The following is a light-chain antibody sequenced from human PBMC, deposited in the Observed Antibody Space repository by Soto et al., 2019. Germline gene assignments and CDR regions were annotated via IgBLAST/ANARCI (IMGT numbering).Light chain of an antibody. Sequence: EIVMTQSPVTLSLSPGDTATLSCRASHDVTRRLAWYQVKHGQAPRLLIYDASTRATGLPARFSGTGSGTDFTLTISSLQSVDFAVYYCQHYTNSPLTFGGGTKVEI. CDR3: QHYTNSPLT. CDR1: HDVTRR. J-gene: IGKJ4*01. V-gene: IGKV3-15*01. CDR2: DAS.